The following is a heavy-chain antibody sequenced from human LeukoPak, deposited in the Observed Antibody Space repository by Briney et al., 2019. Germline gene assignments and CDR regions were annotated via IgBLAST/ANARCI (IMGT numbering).Heavy chain of an antibody. CDR3: AALGDSIY. J-gene: IGHJ4*02. Sequence: GGSLRLSCAASGFAFSSYDMHWVRQVSGKGLEWVPAIGHAGDTYYADSVKGRFTISREDAKNYFFLQMNSRRAGDTAVYFCAALGDSIYWGQGTLVTVSS. CDR1: GFAFSSYD. CDR2: IGHAGDT. D-gene: IGHD1-26*01. V-gene: IGHV3-13*01.